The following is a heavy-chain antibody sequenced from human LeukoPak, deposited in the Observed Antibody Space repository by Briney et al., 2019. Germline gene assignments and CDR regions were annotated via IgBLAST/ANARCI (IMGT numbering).Heavy chain of an antibody. V-gene: IGHV1-46*01. D-gene: IGHD5-18*01. CDR3: ARDQEVHGYIYGAFDI. CDR1: GYTFTSYY. Sequence: ASVKVSCKASGYTFTSYYLHWVRQAPGQGLEWMGIINPSGGSARYAQRFQGRVTMTRDTSTSTVYMELSSLRSEDTAVYYCARDQEVHGYIYGAFDIWGQGTMATVSS. J-gene: IGHJ3*02. CDR2: INPSGGSA.